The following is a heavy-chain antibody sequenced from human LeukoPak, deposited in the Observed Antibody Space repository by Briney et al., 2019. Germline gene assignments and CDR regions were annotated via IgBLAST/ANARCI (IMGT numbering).Heavy chain of an antibody. D-gene: IGHD6-19*01. CDR2: ISSSGSTI. J-gene: IGHJ4*02. Sequence: GGSLRLSCAASGFTFSSYEMNWVRQAPGKGLEWVSYISSSGSTIYYADSVKGRFTISRDNAKNSLYLQMNSLRAEDTAVYYCARENTAGIENWGQGALVTASS. CDR1: GFTFSSYE. CDR3: ARENTAGIEN. V-gene: IGHV3-48*03.